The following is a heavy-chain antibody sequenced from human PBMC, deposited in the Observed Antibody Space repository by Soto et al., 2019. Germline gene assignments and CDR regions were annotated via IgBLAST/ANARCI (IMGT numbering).Heavy chain of an antibody. CDR3: AREGYCSGGSCSWYYYYGMDV. Sequence: GASVKVSCKASGYTFTSYGISWVRQAPGQGLEWMGWISAYNGNTNYAQKLQGRVTMTTDTSTSTAYMELRSLRSDDTAAYYCAREGYCSGGSCSWYYYYGMDVWGQGTTVTVSS. J-gene: IGHJ6*02. CDR2: ISAYNGNT. D-gene: IGHD2-15*01. CDR1: GYTFTSYG. V-gene: IGHV1-18*04.